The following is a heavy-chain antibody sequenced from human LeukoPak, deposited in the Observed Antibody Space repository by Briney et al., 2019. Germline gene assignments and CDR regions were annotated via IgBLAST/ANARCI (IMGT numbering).Heavy chain of an antibody. J-gene: IGHJ4*02. CDR3: ARAGVYGDYGY. Sequence: PGGSLRLSCAASGFTFSSYDMHWVRQATGKGLEWVSAIGTAGDTYYPGSVKGRFTISRENAKNSLYLQMSSLRAGDTAVYYCARAGVYGDYGYWGQGTLVTVSS. CDR1: GFTFSSYD. V-gene: IGHV3-13*01. D-gene: IGHD4-17*01. CDR2: IGTAGDT.